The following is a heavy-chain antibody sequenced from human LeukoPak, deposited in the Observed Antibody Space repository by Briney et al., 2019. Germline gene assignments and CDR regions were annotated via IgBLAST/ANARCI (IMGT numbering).Heavy chain of an antibody. D-gene: IGHD4-17*01. V-gene: IGHV4-39*01. J-gene: IGHJ5*02. CDR3: ARRKTTVTFLHWFDP. CDR2: IYYSGST. Sequence: SETLSLTCTVSGGSISSSSYYWGWIRQPPGKGLEWIGSIYYSGSTYYNPSLKSRVTISVDTSKNQFSLKLSSVTAADTAVYYCARRKTTVTFLHWFDPWGQGTLVTVSS. CDR1: GGSISSSSYY.